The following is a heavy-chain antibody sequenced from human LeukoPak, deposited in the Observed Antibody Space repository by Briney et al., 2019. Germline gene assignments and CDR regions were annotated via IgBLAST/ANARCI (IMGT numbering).Heavy chain of an antibody. Sequence: GASVKVSCKASGYTVTGHYLHWVRQAPGQGLEWMGWINPNSGVTNYAQKFQGRVTMTRDTSINTAYLDLHSLTSDDTAIYFCAKDAYSGFSSSYNMDSWGQGTMVTVSS. D-gene: IGHD5-18*01. CDR2: INPNSGVT. J-gene: IGHJ4*02. V-gene: IGHV1-2*02. CDR3: AKDAYSGFSSSYNMDS. CDR1: GYTVTGHY.